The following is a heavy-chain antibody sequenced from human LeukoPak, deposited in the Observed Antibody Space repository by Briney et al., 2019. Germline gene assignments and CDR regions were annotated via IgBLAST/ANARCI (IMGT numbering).Heavy chain of an antibody. CDR3: ASPPMDCSSTSCFPMDV. CDR1: GGSISSGGYS. D-gene: IGHD2-2*01. CDR2: INHSGSA. J-gene: IGHJ6*02. V-gene: IGHV4-30-2*01. Sequence: SETLSLTCAVSGGSISSGGYSWSWIRQPPGKGLEWIGEINHSGSANYNPSLKSRVTISVDTSKNQFSLKLSSVTAVDTAVYYCASPPMDCSSTSCFPMDVWGQGTTVTVSS.